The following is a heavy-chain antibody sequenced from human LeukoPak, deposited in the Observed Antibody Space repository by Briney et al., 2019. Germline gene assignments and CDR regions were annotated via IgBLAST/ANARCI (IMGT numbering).Heavy chain of an antibody. D-gene: IGHD5-12*01. J-gene: IGHJ4*02. CDR2: ISWNSGRI. V-gene: IGHV3-9*01. Sequence: GGSLRLSCAASGFTFDDYAMHWVRHAPGKGLEWVSGISWNSGRIGYEDSVKGRFTISRDNAKNPLYLQMNSLRVEDTVLYYCAKTRSYSGYVDYWGQGTLVTVSS. CDR3: AKTRSYSGYVDY. CDR1: GFTFDDYA.